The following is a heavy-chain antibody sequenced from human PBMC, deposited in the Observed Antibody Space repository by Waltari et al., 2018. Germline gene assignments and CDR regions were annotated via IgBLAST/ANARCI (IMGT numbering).Heavy chain of an antibody. V-gene: IGHV1-2*02. J-gene: IGHJ4*02. D-gene: IGHD6-6*01. Sequence: QVPLVQSGAEVKKPGASVKVSCKASGYIFTNYYLHWVRQAPGQGPEWMGWVNPDTGNANYAHNFRGRVTMTWDTSINTAFLDLSGLKSDDTAVYYCARDRTTMAARPGDYWGQGTLVTVSS. CDR2: VNPDTGNA. CDR1: GYIFTNYY. CDR3: ARDRTTMAARPGDY.